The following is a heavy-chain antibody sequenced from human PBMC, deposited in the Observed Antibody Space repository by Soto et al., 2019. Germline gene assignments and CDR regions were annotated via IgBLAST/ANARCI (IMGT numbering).Heavy chain of an antibody. CDR3: FRENYFSYHGMDV. CDR2: LRSKANSFAT. Sequence: GGALRLSCAGAGFAFSGPTIHWVRLASGKGVVRVGRLRSKANSFATEYAASVKGRFIIPRDDSKTTAYLQMNSLKIEDTAVYYCFRENYFSYHGMDVWGQVXTGTVSS. J-gene: IGHJ6*02. V-gene: IGHV3-73*01. CDR1: GFAFSGPT.